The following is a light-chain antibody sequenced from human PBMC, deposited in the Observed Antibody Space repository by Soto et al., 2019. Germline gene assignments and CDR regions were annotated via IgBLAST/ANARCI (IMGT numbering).Light chain of an antibody. V-gene: IGKV1-33*01. CDR1: QSISSY. CDR3: QQYDNLPIT. J-gene: IGKJ5*01. CDR2: DAS. Sequence: DIQITHSPASLSASVLDRVTIICRASQSISSYLNWYQQKPGKAPKLLIYDASNLETGVPSRFSGSGSGTDFTFTISSLQPEDIATYYCQQYDNLPITFGQGTRLEIK.